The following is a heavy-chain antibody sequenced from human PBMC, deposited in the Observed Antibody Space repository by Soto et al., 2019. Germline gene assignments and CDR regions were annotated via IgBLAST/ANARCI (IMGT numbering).Heavy chain of an antibody. CDR1: GFTFSSYW. J-gene: IGHJ4*02. D-gene: IGHD2-21*02. V-gene: IGHV3-7*03. CDR2: IKQDGSEK. CDR3: ARVFSDIVVVTAMTFDY. Sequence: GGSLRLSCAASGFTFSSYWMSWVRQAPGKGLEWVANIKQDGSEKYYVDSVKGRFTISRDNAKNSLYLQMNSLRAEDTAVYYCARVFSDIVVVTAMTFDYLGQGTLVTVSS.